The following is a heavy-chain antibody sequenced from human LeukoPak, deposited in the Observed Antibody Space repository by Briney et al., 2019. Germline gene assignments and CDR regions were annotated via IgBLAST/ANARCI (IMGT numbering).Heavy chain of an antibody. J-gene: IGHJ4*02. D-gene: IGHD2-2*02. V-gene: IGHV1-18*01. Sequence: ASVKVSCKASGYTFTSYGISWVRQAPGQGLERMGWISAYNGNTNYAQKLQGRVTMTTDTSTSTAYMELRSLRSDDTAVYYCARDIVVVPAAIFGYWGQGTLVTVSS. CDR1: GYTFTSYG. CDR2: ISAYNGNT. CDR3: ARDIVVVPAAIFGY.